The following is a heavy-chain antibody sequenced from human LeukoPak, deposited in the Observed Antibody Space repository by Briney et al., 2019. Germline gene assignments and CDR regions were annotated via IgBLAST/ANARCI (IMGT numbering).Heavy chain of an antibody. V-gene: IGHV3-30-3*01. CDR1: GFTFSSYA. CDR3: ARDAQDGYNMAETDYFDY. Sequence: PGRSLRLSCAASGFTFSSYAMHWVRQAPGKGLEWVAVISYDGSNKYYADSVKGRFTISRDNSKNTLYLQMNSLRAEDTAVYYCARDAQDGYNMAETDYFDYWGQGTLVTVSS. CDR2: ISYDGSNK. J-gene: IGHJ4*02. D-gene: IGHD5-24*01.